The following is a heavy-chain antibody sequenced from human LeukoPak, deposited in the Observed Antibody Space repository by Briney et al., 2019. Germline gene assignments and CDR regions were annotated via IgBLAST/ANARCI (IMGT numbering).Heavy chain of an antibody. V-gene: IGHV4-38-2*02. J-gene: IGHJ3*02. CDR1: GYSISSGYY. CDR3: ARDLRDAFDI. Sequence: SESLSLTRTVSGYSISSGYYWGWIRQPPGKGLEWIGSIYHSGSTYYNPSLKSRVTISVDTSKNQFSLKLSSVTAADTAVYYCARDLRDAFDIWGQGTMVTVSS. CDR2: IYHSGST.